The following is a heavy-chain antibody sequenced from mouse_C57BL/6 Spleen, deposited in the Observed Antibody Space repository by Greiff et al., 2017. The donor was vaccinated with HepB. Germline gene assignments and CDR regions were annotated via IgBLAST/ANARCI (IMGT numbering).Heavy chain of an antibody. D-gene: IGHD1-1*01. V-gene: IGHV3-6*01. CDR2: ISYDGSN. CDR1: GYSITSGYY. CDR3: ARGIYYYGSSHFDY. Sequence: EVQLQQSGPGLVKPSQSLSLTCSVTGYSITSGYYWNWIRQFPGNKLEWMGYISYDGSNNYNPSLKNRISITRDTSKNQFFLKLNSVTTEDTATYYCARGIYYYGSSHFDYWGQGTTLTVSS. J-gene: IGHJ2*01.